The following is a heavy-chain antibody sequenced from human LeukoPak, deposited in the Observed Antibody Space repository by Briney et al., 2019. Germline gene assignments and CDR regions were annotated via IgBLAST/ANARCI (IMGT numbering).Heavy chain of an antibody. J-gene: IGHJ4*02. Sequence: SETLSLTCIVSGASISSYYRSWIRQPPGKGLEWIGYIYYSGSTNYNPSLKSRLTISVDTSKNQFSLKLSSVTAADAALYYCARHGPYTSGTYSFDYWGQGAQVTVSS. CDR2: IYYSGST. V-gene: IGHV4-59*08. CDR3: ARHGPYTSGTYSFDY. D-gene: IGHD3-10*01. CDR1: GASISSYY.